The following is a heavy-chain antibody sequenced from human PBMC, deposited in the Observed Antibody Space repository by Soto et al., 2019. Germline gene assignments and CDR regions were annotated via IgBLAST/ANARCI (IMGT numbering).Heavy chain of an antibody. CDR1: GGSISSYY. CDR2: IYYSGST. D-gene: IGHD1-26*01. J-gene: IGHJ4*02. V-gene: IGHV4-59*01. CDR3: ARDEVGATIY. Sequence: QVQLQESGPGLVKPSETLSRTCTVSGGSISSYYWSWIRQPPGKGLEWIGYIYYSGSTNYNPSLKSSVTISVDTSKNQFSLKLSSVTAADTAVYYCARDEVGATIYWGQGTLVTVSS.